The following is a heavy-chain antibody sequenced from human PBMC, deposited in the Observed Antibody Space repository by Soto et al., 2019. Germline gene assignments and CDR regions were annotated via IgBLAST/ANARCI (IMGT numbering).Heavy chain of an antibody. Sequence: QITLKESGPTLVKPTQTLTLTCTFSGFSLTTDGVGVDWIRQPPGKALEWLGLIYWNDEEHYRPSLQSRLTITKDTSRNQVVLTMTNMDPVDTATYYCAHRTTVTSGINWGQGTLVTVSS. CDR1: GFSLTTDGVG. CDR2: IYWNDEE. CDR3: AHRTTVTSGIN. V-gene: IGHV2-5*01. J-gene: IGHJ4*02. D-gene: IGHD4-4*01.